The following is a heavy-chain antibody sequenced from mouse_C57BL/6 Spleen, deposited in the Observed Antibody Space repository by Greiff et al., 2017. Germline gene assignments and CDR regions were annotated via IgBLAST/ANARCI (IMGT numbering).Heavy chain of an antibody. J-gene: IGHJ4*01. CDR3: ARRGAGMDY. CDR2: IDPSDSYT. CDR1: GYTFTSYW. Sequence: QVQLQQSGAELVKPGASVKLSCKASGYTFTSYWMQWVKQRPGQGLEWIGEIDPSDSYTNYNQKFKGKATLTVDTSSSTAYMQLSSLTSEDSAVYYCARRGAGMDYWGQGTSVTVSS. V-gene: IGHV1-50*01.